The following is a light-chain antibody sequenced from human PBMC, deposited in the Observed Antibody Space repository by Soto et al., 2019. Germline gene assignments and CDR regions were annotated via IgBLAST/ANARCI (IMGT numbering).Light chain of an antibody. J-gene: IGKJ1*01. CDR1: ESVNIN. V-gene: IGKV3-15*01. Sequence: ETVMAQSPATLSVSRGEGATLSCRASESVNINLAWYQQKLGQAPRVLIYGASTRATGIPARFSGSGSGTEFTLTISSLQSEDFAVYYCHEYNTWPWTIGQGTKVDI. CDR3: HEYNTWPWT. CDR2: GAS.